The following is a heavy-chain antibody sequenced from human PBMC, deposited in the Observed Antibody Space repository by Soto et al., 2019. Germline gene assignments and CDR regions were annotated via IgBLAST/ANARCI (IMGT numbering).Heavy chain of an antibody. D-gene: IGHD4-17*01. J-gene: IGHJ6*02. CDR3: ARGIGDFVNNYNGMDV. V-gene: IGHV1-8*01. Sequence: QVQLVQSGTEVKKPGASVKVSCKASGYTFNSYDIYWVRQATGQGLEWMGWMKPNSGNTGYAQRFQGSVTMTRSTSISTAYMELSSLRSEDTAVYYCARGIGDFVNNYNGMDVWGQGTTVTVSS. CDR1: GYTFNSYD. CDR2: MKPNSGNT.